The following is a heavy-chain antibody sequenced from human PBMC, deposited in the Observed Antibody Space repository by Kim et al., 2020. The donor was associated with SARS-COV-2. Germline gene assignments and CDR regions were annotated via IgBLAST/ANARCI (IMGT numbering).Heavy chain of an antibody. CDR3: ARGPGGRPFDY. CDR2: T. D-gene: IGHD2-15*01. V-gene: IGHV3-23*01. J-gene: IGHJ4*02. Sequence: TSEADPGKGRFTIYRDNSKNTRYLHMNSLGVEDTAGYYCARGPGGRPFDYWGQGTLVTVSS.